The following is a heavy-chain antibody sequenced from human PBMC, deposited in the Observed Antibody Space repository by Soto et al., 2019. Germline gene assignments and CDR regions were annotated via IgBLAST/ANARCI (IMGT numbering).Heavy chain of an antibody. CDR1: GYTFMHYD. V-gene: IGHV1-18*01. CDR3: ARAQTEWLNDAYDL. D-gene: IGHD2-8*01. J-gene: IGHJ3*01. CDR2: ISPSTGKA. Sequence: QVQLVQSGADVKKPGASVKLSCKASGYTFMHYDIGWVRQAPGQGPEWLGRISPSTGKADYPQKFQGRVTMTTDTSTTTACMEMRSLRPDDTAVYYCARAQTEWLNDAYDLWGQGTIVTVSS.